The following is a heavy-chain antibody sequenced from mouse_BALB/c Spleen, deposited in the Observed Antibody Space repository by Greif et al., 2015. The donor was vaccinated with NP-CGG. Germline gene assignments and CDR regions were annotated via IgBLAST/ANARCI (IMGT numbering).Heavy chain of an antibody. CDR3: ARRGTTVVAPMDY. J-gene: IGHJ4*01. V-gene: IGHV1-7*01. Sequence: QVQLQQSGAELAKPGASVKMSCKASGYTFTSYWMHWVKQRPGQGLEWIGYINPSTGYTEYNQKFKDKATLTADKSSSTAYMQLSSLTSEDSAVYYCARRGTTVVAPMDYWGQGTSVTVSS. CDR1: GYTFTSYW. CDR2: INPSTGYT. D-gene: IGHD1-1*01.